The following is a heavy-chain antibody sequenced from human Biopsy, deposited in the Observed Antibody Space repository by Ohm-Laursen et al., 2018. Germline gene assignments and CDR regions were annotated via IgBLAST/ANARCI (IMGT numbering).Heavy chain of an antibody. J-gene: IGHJ4*02. CDR1: GYTFTGYH. Sequence: GASVKLSCKASGYTFTGYHVHWVRQAPGQGLEWMGWINPNSGVTNYAQRFQGRVTMTRDTSISTAYMELSRLRSDDTAVYYCARDPRYGYGSYFDYWGQGTLVAVSS. CDR3: ARDPRYGYGSYFDY. D-gene: IGHD3-10*01. CDR2: INPNSGVT. V-gene: IGHV1-2*02.